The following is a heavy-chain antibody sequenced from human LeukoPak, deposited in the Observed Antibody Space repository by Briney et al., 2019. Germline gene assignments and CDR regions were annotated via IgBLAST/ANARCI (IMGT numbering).Heavy chain of an antibody. CDR1: GYTFTNYG. CDR2: ISASNGNT. CDR3: ARNYYGSRSSDAFDV. V-gene: IGHV1-18*01. J-gene: IGHJ3*01. Sequence: ASVKVSCKASGYTFTNYGITWMRRTPGQGLEWMGWISASNGNTNYAQRFQGRITMTTDTSTSTVYMELRSLTSDDTAVYYCARNYYGSRSSDAFDVWGQGASVVVSS. D-gene: IGHD3-10*01.